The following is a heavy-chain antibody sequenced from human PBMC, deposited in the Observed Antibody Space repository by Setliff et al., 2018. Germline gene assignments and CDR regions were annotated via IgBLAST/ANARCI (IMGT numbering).Heavy chain of an antibody. CDR3: GRPLVGVTTGFEN. Sequence: SETLSLTCTVSGFYISGGYCWGWIRQSPGKGLEWIASIFHLGNAYYNPSLKSRVTMSVDTSKKQFSLKLSSVTAADTAVYYCGRPLVGVTTGFENWGQGTLVTVSS. CDR1: GFYISGGYC. V-gene: IGHV4-38-2*02. J-gene: IGHJ4*02. CDR2: IFHLGNA. D-gene: IGHD1-26*01.